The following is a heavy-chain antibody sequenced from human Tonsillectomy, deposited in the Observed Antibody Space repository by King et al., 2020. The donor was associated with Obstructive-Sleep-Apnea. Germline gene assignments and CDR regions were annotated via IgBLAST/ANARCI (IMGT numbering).Heavy chain of an antibody. CDR3: TPYHCSGNSCPDY. V-gene: IGHV3-15*01. Sequence: VQLVESGGGLVKPGGSLRLSCAASGFTFNNAWMSWVRQAPGKGLEWVGRIKSKTDGGTTDYAAPVKGRFTISRDDSKTPLYLQMNSLKTEDTAVYYCTPYHCSGNSCPDYWGQGTLVTVSS. CDR1: GFTFNNAW. D-gene: IGHD2-15*01. CDR2: IKSKTDGGTT. J-gene: IGHJ4*02.